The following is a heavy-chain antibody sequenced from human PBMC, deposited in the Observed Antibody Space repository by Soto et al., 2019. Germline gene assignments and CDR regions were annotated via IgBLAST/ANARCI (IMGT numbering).Heavy chain of an antibody. CDR3: ARSREFDS. CDR1: RFSIGDPTCC. Sequence: SLTCDVSRFSIGDPTCCWIWIRQPPGKGLEWIGYIFPSGTTYYNPSLKSRVTISIDVSKNQFSLSLRSLTAADTAVYYCARSREFDSWSQGTMV. CDR2: IFPSGTT. J-gene: IGHJ4*02. V-gene: IGHV4-30-2*01.